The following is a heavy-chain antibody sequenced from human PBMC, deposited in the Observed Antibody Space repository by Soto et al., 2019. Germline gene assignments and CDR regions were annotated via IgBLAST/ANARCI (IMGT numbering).Heavy chain of an antibody. V-gene: IGHV1-69*02. CDR1: GGTFSSYT. Sequence: SVKVSCKASGGTFSSYTISWVRQAPGQGLEWMGRIIPILGIANYAQKFQGRVTITADKSTSTAYMELSSLRSEDTAVYYCASRSSGYDNPVDYWGQGTLVTVSS. CDR3: ASRSSGYDNPVDY. D-gene: IGHD5-12*01. J-gene: IGHJ4*02. CDR2: IIPILGIA.